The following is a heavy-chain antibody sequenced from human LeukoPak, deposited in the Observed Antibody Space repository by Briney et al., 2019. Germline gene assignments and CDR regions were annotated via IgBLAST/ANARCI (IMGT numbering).Heavy chain of an antibody. Sequence: SETLSLTCTVSGVSISSSGYYWGWIRQPPGKGLEWIGSIYYSGSTYYNPSLKSRVTISVDTSKNQFSLKLNSVTAAGTAVYYCARTHYDFWSGYSHFDYWGQRTLVTVSS. V-gene: IGHV4-39*01. J-gene: IGHJ4*02. CDR3: ARTHYDFWSGYSHFDY. CDR2: IYYSGST. CDR1: GVSISSSGYY. D-gene: IGHD3-3*01.